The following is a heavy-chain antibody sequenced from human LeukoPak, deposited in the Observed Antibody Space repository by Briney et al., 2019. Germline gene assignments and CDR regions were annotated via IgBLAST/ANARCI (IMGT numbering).Heavy chain of an antibody. CDR1: GGSFSGYY. V-gene: IGHV4-34*01. Sequence: PSETLSLTCAVYGGSFSGYYWSWIRQPPGKGLEWIGEINHSGSTNYNPSLKSRVTISVDTSKNQFSLKLSSVTAADTAVYYCARDKNDAFDIWGQGTMVTVSS. J-gene: IGHJ3*02. CDR3: ARDKNDAFDI. CDR2: INHSGST.